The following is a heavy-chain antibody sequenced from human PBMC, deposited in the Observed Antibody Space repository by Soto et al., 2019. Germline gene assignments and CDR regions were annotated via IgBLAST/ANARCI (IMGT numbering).Heavy chain of an antibody. CDR2: ISAYTGNR. CDR1: GYPFTSYG. CDR3: PRSPSSPHRFECSTSTTGHFEY. J-gene: IGHJ4*02. Sequence: ASVKVSCKASGYPFTSYGISGVRPAPGQGREWMGWISAYTGNRNYAQELQGRVTMTTDTSTSTAYMELRSLRSDETAVYYSPRSPSSPHRFECSTSTTGHFEYLGQGTLVTVSS. V-gene: IGHV1-18*04. D-gene: IGHD6-6*01.